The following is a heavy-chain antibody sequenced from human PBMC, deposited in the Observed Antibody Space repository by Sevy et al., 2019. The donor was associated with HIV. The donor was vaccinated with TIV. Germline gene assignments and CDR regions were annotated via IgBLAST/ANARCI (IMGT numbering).Heavy chain of an antibody. D-gene: IGHD3-10*01. CDR1: GFTFGSYS. CDR3: AIIQEFYGCLPDY. Sequence: GGSLRLSCAASGFTFGSYSLNWVRQAPGKGLEWVSYISGRSGTTYYADSVKGRFTISRDNAKNSLYLQMNSLRDEDTAVYYCAIIQEFYGCLPDYWGQGTLVTVSS. CDR2: ISGRSGTT. J-gene: IGHJ4*02. V-gene: IGHV3-48*02.